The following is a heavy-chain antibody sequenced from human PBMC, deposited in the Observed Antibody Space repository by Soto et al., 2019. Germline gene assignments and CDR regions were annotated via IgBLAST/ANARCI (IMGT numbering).Heavy chain of an antibody. CDR1: GYTFTSYY. J-gene: IGHJ4*02. CDR3: ARGPARYSYGSEYYFDY. Sequence: QVQLVQSGAEVKKPGASVKVSCKASGYTFTSYYMHWVRQAPGQGLEWMGGIIPIFGTANYAQKFQGRVTITADESTSTAYMELSSLRSEDTAVYYCARGPARYSYGSEYYFDYWGQGTLVTVSS. CDR2: IIPIFGTA. V-gene: IGHV1-69*01. D-gene: IGHD5-18*01.